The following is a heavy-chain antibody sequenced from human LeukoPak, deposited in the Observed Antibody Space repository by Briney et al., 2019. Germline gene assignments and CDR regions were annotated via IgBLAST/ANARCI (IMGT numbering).Heavy chain of an antibody. D-gene: IGHD1/OR15-1a*01. V-gene: IGHV3-33*01. Sequence: GGSLRLSCAASGFTFSSHGMHWVRQAPGKGLEWVAVIWYDGSNKYYADSVKGRFTISRDNSKNTLYLQMNSLRAEDTAVYYCARDHNWNNHVLYGMDVWGQGTTVTVSS. J-gene: IGHJ6*02. CDR3: ARDHNWNNHVLYGMDV. CDR2: IWYDGSNK. CDR1: GFTFSSHG.